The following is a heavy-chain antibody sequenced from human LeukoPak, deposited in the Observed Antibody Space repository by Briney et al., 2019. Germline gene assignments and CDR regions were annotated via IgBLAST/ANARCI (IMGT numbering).Heavy chain of an antibody. Sequence: GGSLRLSCAASGFTFSSYAMSWVRQAPGKGLEWVSVIYSGGSTYYADSVKGRFTISRDNSKNTLYLQMNSLRAEDTAVYYCARGPNYYGSGSYFDYWGQGTLVTVSS. CDR3: ARGPNYYGSGSYFDY. V-gene: IGHV3-66*01. CDR1: GFTFSSYA. D-gene: IGHD3-10*01. CDR2: IYSGGST. J-gene: IGHJ4*02.